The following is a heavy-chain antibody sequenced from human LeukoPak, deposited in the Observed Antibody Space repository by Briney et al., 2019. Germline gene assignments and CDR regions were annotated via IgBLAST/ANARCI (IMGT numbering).Heavy chain of an antibody. CDR1: GFTFSSYS. CDR2: ISSSSSYI. V-gene: IGHV3-21*01. CDR3: AREGGGSPYFDY. Sequence: GGSLRLSCAASGFTFSSYSMNWVRQAPGKGLEWVSSISSSSSYIYYADSVKGRFTISRDNAKNSLYLQMNSLRAEDTAVYYCAREGGGSPYFDYWGQGTLVTVSS. D-gene: IGHD3-16*01. J-gene: IGHJ4*02.